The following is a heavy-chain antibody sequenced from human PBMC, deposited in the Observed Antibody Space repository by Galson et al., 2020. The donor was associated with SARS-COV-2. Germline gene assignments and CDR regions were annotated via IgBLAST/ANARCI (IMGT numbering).Heavy chain of an antibody. V-gene: IGHV3-33*01. CDR2: IWYDGSNK. CDR1: GFTFSSYG. CDR3: ARDIAFPYCSSGGGYFDY. D-gene: IGHD6-6*01. Sequence: GESLKISCAASGFTFSSYGMHWVRQAPGKGLEWVAVIWYDGSNKYYADSVKGRFTISRDNSKNTLYLQMNSLRAEDTAVYYCARDIAFPYCSSGGGYFDYWGQGTLVTVSS. J-gene: IGHJ4*02.